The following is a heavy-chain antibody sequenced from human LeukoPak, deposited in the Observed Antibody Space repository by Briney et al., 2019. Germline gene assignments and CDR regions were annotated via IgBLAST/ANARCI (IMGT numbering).Heavy chain of an antibody. CDR3: ARTVDRPNYYYYGMDV. D-gene: IGHD3-9*01. Sequence: GGSLRLSCAASGFTFSSYGMHWVRQAPGKGLEWVAHIWYDGSNKYYADSVKGRFTISRDNSKNTLFLQMNSLRAEDTAVYFCARTVDRPNYYYYGMDVWGQGTTVTVSS. V-gene: IGHV3-33*01. J-gene: IGHJ6*02. CDR1: GFTFSSYG. CDR2: IWYDGSNK.